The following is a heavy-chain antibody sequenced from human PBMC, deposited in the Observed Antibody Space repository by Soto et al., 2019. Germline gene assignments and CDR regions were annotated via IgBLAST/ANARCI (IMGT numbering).Heavy chain of an antibody. CDR2: IIPIFGTA. J-gene: IGHJ4*02. Sequence: SVKVSCKASGGTFSSYAISWVRQAPGQGLEWMGGIIPIFGTANYAQKFQGRVTITADESTSTAYMELSSLRSEDTAVYYCAVVLRFLEWLSYFDYWGQGTLVTVSS. V-gene: IGHV1-69*13. D-gene: IGHD3-3*01. CDR3: AVVLRFLEWLSYFDY. CDR1: GGTFSSYA.